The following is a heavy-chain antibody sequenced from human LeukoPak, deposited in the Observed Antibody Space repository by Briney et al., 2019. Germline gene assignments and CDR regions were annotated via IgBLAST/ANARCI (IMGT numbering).Heavy chain of an antibody. CDR1: GYTFTDYY. CDR2: INPNIGST. D-gene: IGHD2-15*01. CDR3: ARDGYCSGGSCYFFPPY. V-gene: IGHV1-2*02. Sequence: ASVKVSCKASGYTFTDYYMHWVRQAPGQGLEWMGWINPNIGSTNYAQKFQGRVTMTRDTSSSTAYMELSRLRSDDTAVYYCARDGYCSGGSCYFFPPYWGQGTLVTVSS. J-gene: IGHJ4*02.